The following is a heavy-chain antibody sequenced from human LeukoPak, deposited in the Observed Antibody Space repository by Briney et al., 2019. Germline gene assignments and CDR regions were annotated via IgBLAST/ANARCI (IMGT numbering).Heavy chain of an antibody. V-gene: IGHV3-66*01. D-gene: IGHD2-15*01. CDR1: GFTVSSNY. J-gene: IGHJ3*02. Sequence: SGGSLRLSCAASGFTVSSNYMSWVRQAPGKGLEWVSVIYSGGSTYYADSVKGRFTISRDNSKNTLYLQTNSLRAEDTAVYYCARGDVADAFDIWGQGTMVTVSS. CDR2: IYSGGST. CDR3: ARGDVADAFDI.